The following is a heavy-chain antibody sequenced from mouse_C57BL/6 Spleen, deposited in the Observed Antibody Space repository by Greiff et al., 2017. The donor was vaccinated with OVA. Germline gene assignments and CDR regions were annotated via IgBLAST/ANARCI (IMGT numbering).Heavy chain of an antibody. CDR3: ARVITKGYYAMDY. V-gene: IGHV1-82*01. J-gene: IGHJ4*01. D-gene: IGHD1-1*01. CDR1: GYAFSSSW. CDR2: IYPGDGDT. Sequence: VQLQQSGPELVKPGASVKISCKASGYAFSSSWMNWVKQRPGKGLEWIGRIYPGDGDTNYNGKFKGKATLTADKSSSTAYMQLSSLTSEDSAVYFCARVITKGYYAMDYWGQGTSVTVSS.